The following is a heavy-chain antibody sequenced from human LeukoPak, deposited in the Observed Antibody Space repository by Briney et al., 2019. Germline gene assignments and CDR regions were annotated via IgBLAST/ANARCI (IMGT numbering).Heavy chain of an antibody. CDR2: ISGSGGST. J-gene: IGHJ6*03. D-gene: IGHD1-7*01. CDR3: AKDARYNWNYAMSFYYYYYYMDV. Sequence: GGSLRLSCAASGFTFSSYAMSWVRQAPGKGLEWVSAISGSGGSTYYADSVKGRFTISRDNSKNTLYLQMNSLRAEDTAVYYCAKDARYNWNYAMSFYYYYYYMDVWGKGTTVTVSS. CDR1: GFTFSSYA. V-gene: IGHV3-23*01.